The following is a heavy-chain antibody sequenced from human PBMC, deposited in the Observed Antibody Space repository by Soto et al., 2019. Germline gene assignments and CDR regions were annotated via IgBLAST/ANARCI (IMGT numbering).Heavy chain of an antibody. D-gene: IGHD3-10*01. V-gene: IGHV4-34*01. CDR1: GGSFSGYY. CDR3: ARAGFRAAAGWFDP. CDR2: INHSGST. Sequence: LSLTCAVYGGSFSGYYWSWIRQPPGKGLEWIGEINHSGSTNYNPSLKSRVTISVDTSKNQFSLKLSSVTAADTAVYYCARAGFRAAAGWFDPWGQGTLVTVSS. J-gene: IGHJ5*02.